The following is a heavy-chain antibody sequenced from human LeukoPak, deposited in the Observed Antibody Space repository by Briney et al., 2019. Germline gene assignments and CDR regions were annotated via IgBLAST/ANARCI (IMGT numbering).Heavy chain of an antibody. CDR3: AKAAKHSSGWHDAFDI. V-gene: IGHV3-30*18. D-gene: IGHD6-19*01. Sequence: GGSLRLSCAASGFTFSSYGMHWVRQAPGKGLEWVAVISYDGSNKYYADSVKGRFTISRDNSKNTLYLQMNSLRAEDTAVYYCAKAAKHSSGWHDAFDIWGQGTMVTVSS. CDR2: ISYDGSNK. J-gene: IGHJ3*02. CDR1: GFTFSSYG.